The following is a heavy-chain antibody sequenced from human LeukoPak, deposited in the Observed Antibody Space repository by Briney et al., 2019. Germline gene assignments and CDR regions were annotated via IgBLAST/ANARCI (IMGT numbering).Heavy chain of an antibody. CDR2: VSHNGST. J-gene: IGHJ4*02. CDR3: ARGLHSTMPYWGY. D-gene: IGHD2-2*01. CDR1: GGSFSDQC. Sequence: SETLSLTCAVYGGSFSDQCWSWIRQPPGKGLEWTGEVSHNGSTIDNPSLKSRVSISVDKSKNQFSLKLSSVTAADTAVYYCARGLHSTMPYWGYWGQGTLVTVSS. V-gene: IGHV4-34*01.